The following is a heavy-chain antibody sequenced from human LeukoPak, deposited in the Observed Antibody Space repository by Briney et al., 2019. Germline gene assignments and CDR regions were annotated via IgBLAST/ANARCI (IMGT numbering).Heavy chain of an antibody. CDR3: ATFTWGSGSYSEPGLGY. Sequence: GGSLRLSCAASGFTFSSYWMHWVRQAPGKGLVWVSRINSDGSSTSYADSVKGRFTISRDNAKNTLYLQMNSLRAEDTAVYYCATFTWGSGSYSEPGLGYWGQGTLVTVSS. V-gene: IGHV3-74*01. CDR1: GFTFSSYW. J-gene: IGHJ4*02. CDR2: INSDGSST. D-gene: IGHD1-26*01.